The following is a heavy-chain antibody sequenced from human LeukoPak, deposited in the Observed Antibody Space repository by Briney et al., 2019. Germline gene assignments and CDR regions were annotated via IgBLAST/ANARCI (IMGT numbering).Heavy chain of an antibody. V-gene: IGHV1-2*02. CDR3: ARDREQGPLALRGLDY. D-gene: IGHD3-10*01. CDR2: INPNSGGT. CDR1: GYTFTGYY. J-gene: IGHJ4*02. Sequence: ASVKVSCKASGYTFTGYYMHWVRQAPGQGLEWMGWINPNSGGTNYAQKFQGRVTMTRDTSISTAYMELSRLRSDDTAVYYCARDREQGPLALRGLDYWGQGTLVTVSS.